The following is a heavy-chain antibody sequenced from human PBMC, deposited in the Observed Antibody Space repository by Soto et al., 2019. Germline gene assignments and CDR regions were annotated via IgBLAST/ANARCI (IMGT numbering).Heavy chain of an antibody. J-gene: IGHJ4*02. D-gene: IGHD3-22*01. V-gene: IGHV1-2*02. CDR3: ARAKGYDDSSGYLRWYYFDY. CDR2: INPNSGGT. CDR1: GYTFTDYY. Sequence: ASVKVSCKASGYTFTDYYMQWVRQAPGQGLEWMGWINPNSGGTNYAQNFQGRVTMTRDTTNSTAYMELNRLKSDDTAVYYCARAKGYDDSSGYLRWYYFDYWGQGTLVTVSS.